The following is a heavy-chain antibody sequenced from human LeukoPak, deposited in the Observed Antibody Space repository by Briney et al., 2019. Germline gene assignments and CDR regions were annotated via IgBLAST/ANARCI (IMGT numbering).Heavy chain of an antibody. Sequence: GGSLRLSCAASGFTFSSYWMSWVRQAPGKGLEWVANIKQDGSEKYYVDSVKGRFTISRDNAKNSLYLQMNSLRAEDTAVYYCARAGSTSWLRGDWFDPWGQGTLVTVSS. V-gene: IGHV3-7*05. D-gene: IGHD2-2*01. CDR2: IKQDGSEK. J-gene: IGHJ5*02. CDR3: ARAGSTSWLRGDWFDP. CDR1: GFTFSSYW.